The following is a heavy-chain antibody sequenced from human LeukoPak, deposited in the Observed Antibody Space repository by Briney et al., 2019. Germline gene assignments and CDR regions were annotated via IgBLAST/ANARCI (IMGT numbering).Heavy chain of an antibody. D-gene: IGHD4-17*01. CDR1: GDTFSSYT. Sequence: SVKVSCKASGDTFSSYTISWVRQAPGQGLEWMGRIIPILGIANYAQKFQGRVTITADKSTSTAYMELSSLRSEDTAVYYCAREGVYGDYKLDDYWGQGTLVTVSS. CDR3: AREGVYGDYKLDDY. J-gene: IGHJ4*02. V-gene: IGHV1-69*04. CDR2: IIPILGIA.